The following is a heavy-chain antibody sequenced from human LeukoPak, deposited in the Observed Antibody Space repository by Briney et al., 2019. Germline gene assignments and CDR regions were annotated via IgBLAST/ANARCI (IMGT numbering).Heavy chain of an antibody. D-gene: IGHD4-17*01. Sequence: SETLSLTCTVSGGSISSYYWSWIRQPPGKGLEWIGYIYYSGSTNYNPSLKSRVTISVDTSKNQFSLKLSSVPAADPAVYYCARGRSSVTTTHKVFDYWGQGTLVTVSS. CDR2: IYYSGST. J-gene: IGHJ4*02. V-gene: IGHV4-59*01. CDR3: ARGRSSVTTTHKVFDY. CDR1: GGSISSYY.